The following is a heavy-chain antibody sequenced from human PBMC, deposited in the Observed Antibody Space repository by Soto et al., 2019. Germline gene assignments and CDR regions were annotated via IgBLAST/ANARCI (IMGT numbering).Heavy chain of an antibody. J-gene: IGHJ6*02. CDR3: ARIRGYYYGLDV. CDR1: GFTLSTYG. Sequence: EVQLLESGGGLVQPGGSLRLSCAASGFTLSTYGMTWVRQAPGKGLEWVSAITVTGGNTYYVESVNGRFTVSRDNSKNMLYLPVNSLRAEGTAVYYCARIRGYYYGLDVWGQGTTVTVSS. CDR2: ITVTGGNT. V-gene: IGHV3-23*01.